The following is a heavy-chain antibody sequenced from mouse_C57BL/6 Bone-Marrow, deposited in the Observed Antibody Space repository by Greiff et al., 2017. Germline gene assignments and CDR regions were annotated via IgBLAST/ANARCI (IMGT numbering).Heavy chain of an antibody. CDR1: GFTFSDYY. V-gene: IGHV5-12*01. CDR3: ARRTEVYAMDY. Sequence: DVKLVESGGGLVQPGGSLKLSCAASGFTFSDYYMYWVRQTPEKRLEWVAYISNGGGSTYYPDTVKGRFTISRDNAKNTRYLQMSRLKSEATAMYYCARRTEVYAMDYWGQGTSVTVSS. CDR2: ISNGGGST. J-gene: IGHJ4*01.